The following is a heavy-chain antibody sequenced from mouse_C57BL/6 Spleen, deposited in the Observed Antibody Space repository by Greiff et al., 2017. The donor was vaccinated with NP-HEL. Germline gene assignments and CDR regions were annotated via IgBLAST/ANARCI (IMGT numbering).Heavy chain of an antibody. J-gene: IGHJ1*03. V-gene: IGHV1-53*01. Sequence: QVQLQQSGTELVKPEASVKLSCKASGYTFTSYWMHWVKQRPGQGLEWIGNINPSNGGTNYNEKFKSKATLTVDKSSSTAYMQLSSLTSEDSAVYYCARGDSESWYFDVWGTGTTVTVSS. CDR1: GYTFTSYW. CDR2: INPSNGGT. D-gene: IGHD6-2*01. CDR3: ARGDSESWYFDV.